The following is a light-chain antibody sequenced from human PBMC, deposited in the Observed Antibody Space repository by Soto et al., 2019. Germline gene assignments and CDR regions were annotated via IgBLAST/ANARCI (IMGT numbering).Light chain of an antibody. V-gene: IGKV1-27*01. CDR1: QGLSNY. Sequence: DIQMTQSPSSLSASVGDRVIIACRASQGLSNYLAWYQQKPGKVPKLLIYAASTLQSGVPSRFSGSGSGTDFTLTISSLQPEDVATYYCQKYNSAQYTFGQGIKLEIK. J-gene: IGKJ2*01. CDR3: QKYNSAQYT. CDR2: AAS.